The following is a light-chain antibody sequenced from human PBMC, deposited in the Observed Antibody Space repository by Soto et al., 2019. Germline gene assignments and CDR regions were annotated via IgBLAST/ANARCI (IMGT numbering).Light chain of an antibody. CDR2: ATS. J-gene: IGKJ1*01. Sequence: EILMTQSPATLSVAPGDSATLSCRASRSVDTDLAWYQQKPGQAPRLLVFATSARATGVPDRFRGSRSGTDFTLTISSLQPEDSATYYCHEYSNRTPCTFGQGTKVDI. CDR3: HEYSNRTPCT. CDR1: RSVDTD. V-gene: IGKV3-15*01.